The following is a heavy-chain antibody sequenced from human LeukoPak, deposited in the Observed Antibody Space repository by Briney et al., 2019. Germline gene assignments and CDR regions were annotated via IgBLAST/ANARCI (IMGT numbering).Heavy chain of an antibody. V-gene: IGHV3-74*01. Sequence: GGSLRLSCAASGFTFSNYWMHWVRQPPGKGLEWVSRINTDGGSTTYADSVKGRFTISRDNAKNTLYLQMNSLRAEDTAVYYCARTRAPYCDGDCYDSSRLGPGDYFDYWGQGTLVTVSS. J-gene: IGHJ4*02. CDR3: ARTRAPYCDGDCYDSSRLGPGDYFDY. D-gene: IGHD2-21*02. CDR2: INTDGGST. CDR1: GFTFSNYW.